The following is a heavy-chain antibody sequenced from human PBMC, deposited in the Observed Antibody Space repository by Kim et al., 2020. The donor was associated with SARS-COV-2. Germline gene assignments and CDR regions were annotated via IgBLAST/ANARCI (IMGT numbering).Heavy chain of an antibody. CDR2: IYYSGST. D-gene: IGHD2-15*01. Sequence: SETLSLTCTVSGGSISSSSYYWGWIRQPPGKGLEWIGSIYYSGSTYYNPSLKSRVTISVDTSKNQFSLKLSSVTAADTAVYYCARAPTVVMAAFDIWGQGTMVTVSS. CDR1: GGSISSSSYY. J-gene: IGHJ3*02. CDR3: ARAPTVVMAAFDI. V-gene: IGHV4-39*07.